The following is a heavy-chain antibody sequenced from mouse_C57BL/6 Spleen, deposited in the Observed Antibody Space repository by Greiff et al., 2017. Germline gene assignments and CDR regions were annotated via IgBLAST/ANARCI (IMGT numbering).Heavy chain of an antibody. D-gene: IGHD4-1*01. J-gene: IGHJ4*01. CDR1: GFNIKDDY. Sequence: EVQLQQSGAELVRPGASVKLSCTASGFNIKDDYMHWVKQRPEQGLEWIGWIDPENGDTEYASKFQGKATITADTSSNTAYLQLSSLTSEDTAVYYCTGLGRGHAMGYWGQGTSVTVSS. CDR2: IDPENGDT. V-gene: IGHV14-4*01. CDR3: TGLGRGHAMGY.